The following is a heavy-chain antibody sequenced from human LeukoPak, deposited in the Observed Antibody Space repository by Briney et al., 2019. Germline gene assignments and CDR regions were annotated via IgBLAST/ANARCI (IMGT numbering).Heavy chain of an antibody. CDR3: ARSLRWLQALDY. Sequence: PGGSLRLSCAASGFTFSDYYMSWIRQAPGKGLEWVSYISSSGTTIYYADSVKGRFTISRDNAKNSLYLQMSSLRAEDTAVYYCARSLRWLQALDYWGQGTLVTVSS. V-gene: IGHV3-11*01. D-gene: IGHD5-24*01. CDR2: ISSSGTTI. CDR1: GFTFSDYY. J-gene: IGHJ4*02.